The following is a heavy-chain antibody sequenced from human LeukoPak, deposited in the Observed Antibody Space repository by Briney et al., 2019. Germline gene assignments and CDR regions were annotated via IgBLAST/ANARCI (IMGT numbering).Heavy chain of an antibody. Sequence: ASVKVSCKASGYTFTGYYMHWVRQAPGQGLEWMGWINPNSGGTNYAQKFQGRVTMTRDTSISTAYMELSRLRSDDTAVYYCARHQQLNRLYNWFDPWGQGTLVTVSS. D-gene: IGHD6-13*01. CDR2: INPNSGGT. J-gene: IGHJ5*02. CDR1: GYTFTGYY. V-gene: IGHV1-2*02. CDR3: ARHQQLNRLYNWFDP.